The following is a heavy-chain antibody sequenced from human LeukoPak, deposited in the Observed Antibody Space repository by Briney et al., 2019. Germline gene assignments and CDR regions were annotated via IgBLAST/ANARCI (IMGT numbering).Heavy chain of an antibody. V-gene: IGHV3-7*01. D-gene: IGHD6-13*01. Sequence: GGCLRLSCAASGFTFCGYSMTWVRQAPGKGLKWVANINLDGSDTFYVGFVKRPFTISRDNADTSLYLQMNSLRAEDTAVYYCGRVIAGAIDYWGQGTLVTVSS. CDR2: INLDGSDT. CDR3: GRVIAGAIDY. J-gene: IGHJ4*02. CDR1: GFTFCGYS.